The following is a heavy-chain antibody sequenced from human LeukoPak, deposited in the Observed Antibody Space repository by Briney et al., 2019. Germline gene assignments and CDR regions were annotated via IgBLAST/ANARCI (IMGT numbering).Heavy chain of an antibody. V-gene: IGHV1-18*01. CDR3: ARDRQDYYDSSGYFDN. CDR2: ISAKNGNT. J-gene: IGHJ4*02. D-gene: IGHD3-22*01. CDR1: GYTFTNYG. Sequence: VASVKVSCEASGYTFTNYGISWVRQAPGQGLQWMGWISAKNGNTKYAEKFQGRGTMTTDTSTNTAYMELRSLRSDDTAVYYCARDRQDYYDSSGYFDNWGQGTLVTVSS.